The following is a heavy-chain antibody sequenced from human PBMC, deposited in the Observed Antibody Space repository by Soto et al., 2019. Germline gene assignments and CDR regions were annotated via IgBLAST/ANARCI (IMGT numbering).Heavy chain of an antibody. V-gene: IGHV4-31*03. CDR2: IYYSGST. J-gene: IGHJ6*02. CDR3: ARAVSSKGTIRKPADV. D-gene: IGHD3-3*01. Sequence: QVQLQESGPGLVKPSQTLSLTCTVSGGSISSGGYYWSWIRQHPGKGLEWIGYIYYSGSTYYNPSLKSRVTISVDTSKNQFSLKLSSVTAADTAVYYCARAVSSKGTIRKPADVWGQGTTVTVSS. CDR1: GGSISSGGYY.